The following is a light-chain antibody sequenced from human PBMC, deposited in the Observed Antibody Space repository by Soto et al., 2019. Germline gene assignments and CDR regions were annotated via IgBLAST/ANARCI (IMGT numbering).Light chain of an antibody. Sequence: QSVLTQPPSVSAAPGEKVSISCSGGSSNIGSNYVSWYQQLPGAAPKLLIYDNNKRPSGIPDRFSGSTSGTSATLGITGLQIGDEADYYCGTWDSSLPVAVVFGGGTKLTVL. V-gene: IGLV1-51*01. J-gene: IGLJ2*01. CDR1: SSNIGSNY. CDR2: DNN. CDR3: GTWDSSLPVAVV.